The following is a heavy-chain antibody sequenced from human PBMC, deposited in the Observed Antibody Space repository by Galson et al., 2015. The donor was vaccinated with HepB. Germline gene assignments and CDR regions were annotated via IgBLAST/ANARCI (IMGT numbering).Heavy chain of an antibody. J-gene: IGHJ4*02. CDR2: ITYDGPKE. CDR1: GFTFSTYG. CDR3: AKDRVLVVYASGGITN. V-gene: IGHV3-30*18. Sequence: YLRLSCAASGFTFSTYGIHWVRQSPGKGLEWAALITYDGPKEYYAASVRGRFTISRDNSKNTLYLQMNSLRAEDTAVYYCAKDRVLVVYASGGITNWGQRTLVTVSP. D-gene: IGHD2-8*02.